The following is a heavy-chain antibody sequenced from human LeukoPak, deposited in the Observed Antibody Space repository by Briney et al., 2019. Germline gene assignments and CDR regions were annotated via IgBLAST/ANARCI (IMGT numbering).Heavy chain of an antibody. CDR1: GYTFTGYY. V-gene: IGHV1-2*02. CDR3: AGLTRRAAAGTPSEYFQH. Sequence: AASVKVSCKASGYTFTGYYMHWVRQAPGQGLEWMGWINPNSGGTNYAQKFQGRVTMTRDTSISTAYMELSRLRSDDTAVYYCAGLTRRAAAGTPSEYFQHWGQGTLVTVSS. J-gene: IGHJ1*01. CDR2: INPNSGGT. D-gene: IGHD6-13*01.